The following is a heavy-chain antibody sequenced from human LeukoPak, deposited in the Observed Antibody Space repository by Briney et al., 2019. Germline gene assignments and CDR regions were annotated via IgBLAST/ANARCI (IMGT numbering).Heavy chain of an antibody. CDR1: GFTFSSYA. CDR3: ARAVVVAAPYRWFDP. V-gene: IGHV3-21*01. D-gene: IGHD2-15*01. J-gene: IGHJ5*02. Sequence: GGSLRLSCAASGFTFSSYAMSWVRQAPGKGLEWVSSIGSVTTYIYYADSVKGRFTISRDNAKNSLSLQMNSLRAEDTAVYYCARAVVVAAPYRWFDPWGQGTLVTVSS. CDR2: IGSVTTYI.